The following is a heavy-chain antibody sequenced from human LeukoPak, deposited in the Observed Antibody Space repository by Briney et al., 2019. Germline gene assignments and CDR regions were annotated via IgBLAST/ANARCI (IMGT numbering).Heavy chain of an antibody. D-gene: IGHD4-17*01. CDR1: GIIFSSYG. V-gene: IGHV3-23*01. CDR2: ISSTGGTT. CDR3: AKVEIDYAIDY. J-gene: IGHJ4*02. Sequence: GGSLRLSCAASGIIFSSYGMSWVRQAPGKGLEWVSSISSTGGTTYYADSVKGRFTISRDNSKNTLYLQMSSLRAEDTAVYYCAKVEIDYAIDYWGQGTLVTVSS.